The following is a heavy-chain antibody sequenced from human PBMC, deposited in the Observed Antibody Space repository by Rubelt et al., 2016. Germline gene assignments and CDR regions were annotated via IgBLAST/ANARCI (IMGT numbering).Heavy chain of an antibody. CDR3: ATQGYCSSTSCYGAY. D-gene: IGHD2-2*01. CDR2: ISSSSGTI. V-gene: IGHV3-48*02. J-gene: IGHJ4*02. Sequence: EVQLVESGGGLVQPGGSLRLSCAASGFTFSSYSMNWVRQAPGKGLEWVSYISSSSGTIYYAASVKGRFTISRDNAKNSLYLQMNRRRDEYTAVYYCATQGYCSSTSCYGAYWGQGTLVTVSS. CDR1: GFTFSSYS.